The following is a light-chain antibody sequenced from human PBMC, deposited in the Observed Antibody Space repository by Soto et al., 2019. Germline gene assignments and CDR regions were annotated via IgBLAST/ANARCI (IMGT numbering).Light chain of an antibody. Sequence: DIQMTQSPSSLSASVGDRVTITCRASQTSSSYLNWYQQSPGKAPKLLIYAESSLQSGVPSRFSGSGSRTDFTLTISSLQPEDFATYYCQQSSNIPYTFGQGTKLEIK. CDR3: QQSSNIPYT. CDR1: QTSSSY. CDR2: AES. J-gene: IGKJ2*01. V-gene: IGKV1-39*01.